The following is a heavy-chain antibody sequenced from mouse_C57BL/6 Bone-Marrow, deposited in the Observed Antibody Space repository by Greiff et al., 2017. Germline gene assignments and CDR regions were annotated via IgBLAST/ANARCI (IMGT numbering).Heavy chain of an antibody. V-gene: IGHV1-55*01. CDR2: IYPGSGST. J-gene: IGHJ1*03. CDR1: GYTFTSYW. Sequence: QVQLQQPGAELVKPGASVKMSCKASGYTFTSYWITWVKQRPGQGLEWIGDIYPGSGSTNYNEKFKSKATLTVDTSSSTAYMQLSSLTAEDSAVYYCARPYYSNYWYVDVWGTGTTVTVST. D-gene: IGHD2-5*01. CDR3: ARPYYSNYWYVDV.